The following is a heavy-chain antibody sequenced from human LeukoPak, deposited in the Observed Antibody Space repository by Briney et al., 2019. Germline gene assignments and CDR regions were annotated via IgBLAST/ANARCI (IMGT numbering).Heavy chain of an antibody. J-gene: IGHJ4*02. CDR2: ISGSDDGT. D-gene: IGHD4-17*01. V-gene: IGHV3-23*01. Sequence: GGSLRLSCAASGFTFSTYAMSWVRQIPGKGLEWVSAISGSDDGTYYADSVKGRFTISRDNSKNTLYLQMNSLRAEDTAVYFCAKENTKTTFRPGEATVTKGYFDYWGQGTLVTVSS. CDR3: AKENTKTTFRPGEATVTKGYFDY. CDR1: GFTFSTYA.